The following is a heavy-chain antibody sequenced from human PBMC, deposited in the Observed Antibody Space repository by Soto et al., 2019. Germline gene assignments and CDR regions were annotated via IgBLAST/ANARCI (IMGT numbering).Heavy chain of an antibody. J-gene: IGHJ6*03. Sequence: SETLSLTCAVYGGSFSGYYWSWIRQPPGKGLEWIGEINHSGSTNYNPSLKSRVTISVDTSKNQFSLKLSSVTAADTAVYYCARRRGGVVVYYYMDVWGKGTTVTVSS. CDR2: INHSGST. D-gene: IGHD3-3*01. V-gene: IGHV4-34*01. CDR1: GGSFSGYY. CDR3: ARRRGGVVVYYYMDV.